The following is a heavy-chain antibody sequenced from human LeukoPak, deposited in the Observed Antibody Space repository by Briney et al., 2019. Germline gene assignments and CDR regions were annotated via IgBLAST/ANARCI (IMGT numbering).Heavy chain of an antibody. J-gene: IGHJ6*03. CDR2: ISWNSGSI. CDR1: GFTFDDYA. V-gene: IGHV3-9*03. CDR3: AKDSNYYYYYMDV. Sequence: PGGSLRLSCAASGFTFDDYAMHWVRQAPGKGLEWVSGISWNSGSIGYADSVKGRFTISRDNAKNSLYLQMNSLRAEDMALYYCAKDSNYYYYYMDVWGKGTTVTVSS.